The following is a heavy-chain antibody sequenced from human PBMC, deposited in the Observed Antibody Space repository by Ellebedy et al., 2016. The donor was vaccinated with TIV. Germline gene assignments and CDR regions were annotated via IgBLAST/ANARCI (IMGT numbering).Heavy chain of an antibody. CDR1: GFTFDDYA. CDR3: AKGDYHGSGSYCDN. CDR2: ISWTGRNI. D-gene: IGHD3-10*01. J-gene: IGHJ4*02. Sequence: PGGSLRLSCAASGFTFDDYAMHWVRQAPGKGLEWVSAISWTGRNIGYAASVKGRFTISRYNAKNSLYLQMNSLRAEDTALYYCAKGDYHGSGSYCDNWGQGTLVTVSS. V-gene: IGHV3-9*01.